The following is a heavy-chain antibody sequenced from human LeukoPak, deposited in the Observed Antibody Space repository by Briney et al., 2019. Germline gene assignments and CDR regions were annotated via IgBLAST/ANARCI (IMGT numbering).Heavy chain of an antibody. D-gene: IGHD2-15*01. CDR3: ARRTSGYCSGGSCYPV. Sequence: SETLSLTCTVSGGSISSGDYYWSWIRQPPGKGLEWIGYIYYSGSTYYNPSLKSRVTISVDTSKNQFSLKLSSVTAADTAVYYYARRTSGYCSGGSCYPVWGQGTLVTVSS. CDR1: GGSISSGDYY. V-gene: IGHV4-30-4*01. J-gene: IGHJ4*02. CDR2: IYYSGST.